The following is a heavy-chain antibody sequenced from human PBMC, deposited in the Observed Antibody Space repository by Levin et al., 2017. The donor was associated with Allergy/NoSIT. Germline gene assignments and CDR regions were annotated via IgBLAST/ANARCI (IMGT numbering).Heavy chain of an antibody. Sequence: GESLKISCAASGFTFTSYDMHWVRQVTGKGLEWVSGIGNAGDTYYPGSVKGRFTISRENAKNSLYLQMNSLRAGDTAVYYCARVGTTDGFDIWGQGTMVTVSS. CDR2: IGNAGDT. D-gene: IGHD1-1*01. CDR3: ARVGTTDGFDI. V-gene: IGHV3-13*01. CDR1: GFTFTSYD. J-gene: IGHJ3*02.